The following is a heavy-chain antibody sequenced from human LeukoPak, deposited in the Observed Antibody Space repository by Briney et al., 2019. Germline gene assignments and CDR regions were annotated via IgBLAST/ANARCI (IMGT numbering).Heavy chain of an antibody. J-gene: IGHJ4*02. Sequence: SETLSLTCTVSGGSISSYYWSWIRQPAGKGLEWIGRIYTSGSTNYNPSLKSRVTMSVDTSKNQFSLKLSSVTAADTAVYYCARGWGGYGSGSGYYFDYWGQGTLVTVSS. CDR1: GGSISSYY. V-gene: IGHV4-4*07. CDR3: ARGWGGYGSGSGYYFDY. D-gene: IGHD3-10*01. CDR2: IYTSGST.